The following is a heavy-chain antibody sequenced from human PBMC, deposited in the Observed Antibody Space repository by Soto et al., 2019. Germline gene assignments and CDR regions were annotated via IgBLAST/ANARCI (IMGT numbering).Heavy chain of an antibody. CDR2: IGYDGNNI. CDR3: ARGGVTGIVEIFGSPLDI. CDR1: GFSFTTYG. Sequence: QVQLVESGGGWVQPGRSLRLSCEATGFSFTTYGMHWVLQAPGKGLEWVAVIGYDGNNIYYADSLEGRFTIYRDNSKNTVYLQMKSLRGDDTAVYYCARGGVTGIVEIFGSPLDIWGQGTVVTVSS. V-gene: IGHV3-33*01. J-gene: IGHJ3*02. D-gene: IGHD1-1*01.